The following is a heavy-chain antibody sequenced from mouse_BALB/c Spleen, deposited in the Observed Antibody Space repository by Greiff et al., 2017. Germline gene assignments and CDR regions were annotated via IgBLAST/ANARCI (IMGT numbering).Heavy chain of an antibody. D-gene: IGHD1-1*01. Sequence: VQLQQSGPGLVKPSQSLSLTCSVTGYSITSGYYWNWIRQFPGNKLEWMGYISYDGSNNYNPSLKNRISITRDTSKNQFFLKLNSVTTEDTATYYCARAFTTVVAPYAMDYWGQGTSVTVSS. CDR2: ISYDGSN. J-gene: IGHJ4*01. CDR1: GYSITSGYY. V-gene: IGHV3-6*02. CDR3: ARAFTTVVAPYAMDY.